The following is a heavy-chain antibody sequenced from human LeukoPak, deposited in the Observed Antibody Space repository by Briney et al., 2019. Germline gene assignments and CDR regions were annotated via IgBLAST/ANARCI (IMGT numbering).Heavy chain of an antibody. CDR3: ARHVGSSWYYFDY. D-gene: IGHD6-13*01. V-gene: IGHV4-38-2*02. CDR2: FFHTGIS. Sequence: PSETLSLTCTVSGYSFSRGYYWAWIRQTPGKGLEWIGSFFHTGISHYNPSLRSRVTMSVDASKNQFSLRLSSVTAADTAVYYCARHVGSSWYYFDYWGQGTLVTVSS. J-gene: IGHJ4*02. CDR1: GYSFSRGYY.